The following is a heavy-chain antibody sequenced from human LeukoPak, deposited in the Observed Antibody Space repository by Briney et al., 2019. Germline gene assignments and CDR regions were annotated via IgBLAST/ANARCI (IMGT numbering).Heavy chain of an antibody. CDR1: GYSFSTYW. CDR3: TRQKWLSAHYNFDAFDI. V-gene: IGHV5-51*01. J-gene: IGHJ3*02. CDR2: IYPGNSDA. D-gene: IGHD3-3*01. Sequence: GESLKISCEASGYSFSTYWIGWVRQMPGKGLEWMGIIYPGNSDARYFPSFQGQVTISADKSVNTAYLQWSSLKASDTAMYYCTRQKWLSAHYNFDAFDIWGQGTLVTVSS.